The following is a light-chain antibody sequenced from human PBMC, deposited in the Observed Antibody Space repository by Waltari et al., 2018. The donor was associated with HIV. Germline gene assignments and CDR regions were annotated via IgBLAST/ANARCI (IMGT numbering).Light chain of an antibody. CDR3: YSTDSSGNHGV. CDR1: ALQKKY. J-gene: IGLJ3*02. CDR2: EDS. Sequence: SYELTQPPSVSVSPGQTARITCSGDALQKKYDYWYQQKSGQAPVLVIYEDSKRPSGIPERISGSSSGTLATLTFSGAQVEDEADYYCYSTDSSGNHGVFGGGTKLTVL. V-gene: IGLV3-10*01.